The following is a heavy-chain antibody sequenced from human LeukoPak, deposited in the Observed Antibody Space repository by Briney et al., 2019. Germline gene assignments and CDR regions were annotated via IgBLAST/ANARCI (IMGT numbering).Heavy chain of an antibody. CDR2: IYSTGNT. Sequence: SETLSLTCSVSHGSISGADFYWTWIRQPPGKGLEWIGFIYSTGNTYYNPSLKGRVTISLDTSKHRFSLKVSSVTAADTAVYYCARHTAEKYNWFDRWGQGTLVTVSS. CDR3: ARHTAEKYNWFDR. J-gene: IGHJ5*02. CDR1: HGSISGADFY. D-gene: IGHD5-24*01. V-gene: IGHV4-30-4*01.